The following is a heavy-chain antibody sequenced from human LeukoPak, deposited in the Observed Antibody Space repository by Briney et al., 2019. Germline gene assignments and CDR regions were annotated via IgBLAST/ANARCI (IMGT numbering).Heavy chain of an antibody. D-gene: IGHD3-9*01. V-gene: IGHV5-51*01. J-gene: IGHJ5*02. CDR1: GYSFTSYW. Sequence: GESLKISCKGSGYSFTSYWIGWVRQMPGKGLEWMGIIYPGDSDTRYGPSFQGQVTISADKSINTAYLQWSSLKASDTAMYYCARRKRRYYDILTGYQNWFDPWGQGTLVTVSS. CDR3: ARRKRRYYDILTGYQNWFDP. CDR2: IYPGDSDT.